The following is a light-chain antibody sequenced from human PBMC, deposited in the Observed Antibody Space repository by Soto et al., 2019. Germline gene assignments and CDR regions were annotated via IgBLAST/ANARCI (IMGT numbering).Light chain of an antibody. CDR1: QSVSSSY. CDR3: QQYNNWPPYT. J-gene: IGKJ2*01. CDR2: GAS. V-gene: IGKV3-15*01. Sequence: EIVLTQSPGTLSLSPGERATLSWRASQSVSSSYLAWYQQKPCQAPRLLIYGASTRATGIPARFSGSGSGTEFTLTIGSLQSEDFAVYYWQQYNNWPPYTFGQGTKVDIK.